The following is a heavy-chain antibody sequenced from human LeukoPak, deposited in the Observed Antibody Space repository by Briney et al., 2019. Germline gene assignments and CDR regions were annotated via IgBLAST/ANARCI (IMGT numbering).Heavy chain of an antibody. Sequence: ASVKVSCKASGYTFTGYYMHWVRQAPGQGLEWMGWINPNSGGTNYAQKFQGRVTMTRDTSISTAYMELSRLRSDDTAVYYCARQGLLWFGELSPFDYWGQGTLVTVSS. CDR2: INPNSGGT. CDR1: GYTFTGYY. CDR3: ARQGLLWFGELSPFDY. V-gene: IGHV1-2*02. J-gene: IGHJ4*02. D-gene: IGHD3-10*01.